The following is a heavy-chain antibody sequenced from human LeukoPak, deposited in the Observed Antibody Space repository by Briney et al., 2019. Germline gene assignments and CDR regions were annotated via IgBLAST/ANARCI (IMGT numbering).Heavy chain of an antibody. J-gene: IGHJ4*02. CDR1: GDSLNSGGYS. D-gene: IGHD2-2*01. Sequence: SETLSLTCAVSGDSLNSGGYSWNWIRQSPGKGLEWIGFIYHTGSTHYNPSLKSRVTLSVDTSKNQFSLKLSSVTAADTAVYYCASISLGYCSSTSCEPDYWGQGTLVTVSS. CDR2: IYHTGST. CDR3: ASISLGYCSSTSCEPDY. V-gene: IGHV4-30-2*06.